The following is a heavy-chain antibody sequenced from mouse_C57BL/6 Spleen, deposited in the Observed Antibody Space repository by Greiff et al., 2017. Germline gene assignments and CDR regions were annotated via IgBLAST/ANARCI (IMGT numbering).Heavy chain of an antibody. CDR1: GFTFSSYA. V-gene: IGHV5-4*03. D-gene: IGHD4-1*01. CDR2: ISDGGSYT. Sequence: EVKLVESGGGLVKPGGSLKLSCAASGFTFSSYAMSWVRQTPEKRLEWVATISDGGSYTYYPDNVKGRFTISRDNAKNNLYLQMSHLKSEDTAMYYCARVTGTVGAMDYWGQGTSVTVSS. J-gene: IGHJ4*01. CDR3: ARVTGTVGAMDY.